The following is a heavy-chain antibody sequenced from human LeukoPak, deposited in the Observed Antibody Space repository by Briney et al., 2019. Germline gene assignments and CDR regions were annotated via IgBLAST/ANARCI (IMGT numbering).Heavy chain of an antibody. CDR2: IAGSDSTI. CDR1: GFDFSAYE. D-gene: IGHD3-16*02. CDR3: TTLGYRRDS. Sequence: GGSLRLSCAGSGFDFSAYEINWVRQAPGKGLEWVSYIAGSDSTIYYADSVKGRFTISRDNAKNSLYLQMNSLRAEDTALYYCTTLGYRRDSWGQGTLVTVSS. J-gene: IGHJ4*02. V-gene: IGHV3-48*03.